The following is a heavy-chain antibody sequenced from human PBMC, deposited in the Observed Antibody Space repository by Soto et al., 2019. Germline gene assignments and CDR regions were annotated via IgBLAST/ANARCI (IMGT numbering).Heavy chain of an antibody. Sequence: SVKVSCKASGGTFSSYAISWVRQAPGQGLEWLGGIIPIFGTANYAQKFQGRVTITADESTSTAYMELSSLRSEDTAVYYCARSTTFGGVIVASYFDYWGQGTLVTVSS. V-gene: IGHV1-69*13. CDR1: GGTFSSYA. D-gene: IGHD3-16*02. CDR3: ARSTTFGGVIVASYFDY. J-gene: IGHJ4*02. CDR2: IIPIFGTA.